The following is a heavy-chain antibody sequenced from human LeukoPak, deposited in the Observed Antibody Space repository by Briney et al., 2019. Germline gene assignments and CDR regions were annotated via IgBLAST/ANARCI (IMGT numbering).Heavy chain of an antibody. V-gene: IGHV1-8*01. CDR1: GYTFTSYD. Sequence: ASVKVSCKASGYTFTSYDINWVRQAPGQGLEWKGWMNPNSGDTGYAQKFQGRVTMTGNTSISTAYIQLSSLRSEDTAVYYCARGPTWRGGPYYFDYWGQGTLVTVSS. CDR3: ARGPTWRGGPYYFDY. CDR2: MNPNSGDT. J-gene: IGHJ4*02. D-gene: IGHD3-10*01.